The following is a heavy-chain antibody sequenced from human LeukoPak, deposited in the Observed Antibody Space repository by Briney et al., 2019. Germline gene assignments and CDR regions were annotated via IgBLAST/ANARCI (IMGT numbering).Heavy chain of an antibody. CDR2: INPSGGST. D-gene: IGHD2-21*02. J-gene: IGHJ4*02. V-gene: IGHV1-46*01. Sequence: ASVKVSCKASGYTFTSYYMHWVRQAPGQGLEWMGIINPSGGSTSYAQKFQGRVTMTRDTSTSTVYKELSSLRSEDTAVYYCARGWNIVVVTAANFDYWGQGTLVTVSS. CDR3: ARGWNIVVVTAANFDY. CDR1: GYTFTSYY.